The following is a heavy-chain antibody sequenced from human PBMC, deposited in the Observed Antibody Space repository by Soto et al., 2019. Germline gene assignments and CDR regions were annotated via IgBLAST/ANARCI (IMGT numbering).Heavy chain of an antibody. D-gene: IGHD3-16*01. J-gene: IGHJ6*02. CDR3: ARVPSPFDFYYAMDV. V-gene: IGHV4-30-4*02. Sequence: SETLSLTCTASGDCIVSGNKSGMWIRQAPGKGLEWIGYIFSSGTTYYNPSLKSRLTMSLDTSQNQFSLKLNSVTAADTAVYFCARVPSPFDFYYAMDVWGQGATVTVSS. CDR1: GDCIVSGNKS. CDR2: IFSSGTT.